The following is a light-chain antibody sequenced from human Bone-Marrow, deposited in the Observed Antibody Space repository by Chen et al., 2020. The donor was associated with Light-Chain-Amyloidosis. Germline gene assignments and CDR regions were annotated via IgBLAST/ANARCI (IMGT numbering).Light chain of an antibody. CDR3: QVWDRSSDRPV. Sequence: SYVLTQPSSVSVAPGQTATIACGGNNIGSTSLHWYQQTPGQAPLLVVYDDSDRPSGIPERLSGSNSGNTATPTISRVEAGDEADYYCQVWDRSSDRPVFGGGTKLTVL. V-gene: IGLV3-21*02. J-gene: IGLJ3*02. CDR2: DDS. CDR1: NIGSTS.